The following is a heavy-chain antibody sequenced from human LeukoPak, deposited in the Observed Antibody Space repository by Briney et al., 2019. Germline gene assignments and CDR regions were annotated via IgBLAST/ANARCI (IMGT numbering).Heavy chain of an antibody. V-gene: IGHV1-18*01. J-gene: IGHJ6*03. D-gene: IGHD3-22*01. CDR3: ARGPRGRRGYYPLEDDYYYHYMDV. Sequence: ASVKVSCKASGYTFTSYGISWVRQAPGQGLEWMGWIRAYNGNTNYAQKLQGRVTMTTDTSTSTAYMELRSLRSDDTAVYYCARGPRGRRGYYPLEDDYYYHYMDVWGKGTTVTVSS. CDR1: GYTFTSYG. CDR2: IRAYNGNT.